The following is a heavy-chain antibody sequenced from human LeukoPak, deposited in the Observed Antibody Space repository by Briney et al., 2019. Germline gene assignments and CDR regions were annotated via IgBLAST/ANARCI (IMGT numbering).Heavy chain of an antibody. CDR1: GFTFSSYA. V-gene: IGHV3-23*01. Sequence: PGGSLRLSCAASGFTFSSYAMSWVRQAPGKGLEWVSAISGSGGSTHYVDSVKGRFTISRGNSKNTLYLQMNSLRAEDTAVYYCAKGNYHDSSGYLYYFDYWGQGTLVTVSS. J-gene: IGHJ4*02. CDR3: AKGNYHDSSGYLYYFDY. D-gene: IGHD3-22*01. CDR2: ISGSGGST.